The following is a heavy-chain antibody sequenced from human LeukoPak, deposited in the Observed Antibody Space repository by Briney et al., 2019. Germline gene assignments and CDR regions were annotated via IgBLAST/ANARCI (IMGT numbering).Heavy chain of an antibody. Sequence: SETLSLTCTASGGSISSYYWSWIRQPPGKGLEWIGYIYYSGSTNYNPSLKSRVTISVDTSKNQFSLKLSSVTAADTAVYYCARVSDYYDSSGYPMRAFDIWGQGTMVTVSS. J-gene: IGHJ3*02. CDR3: ARVSDYYDSSGYPMRAFDI. V-gene: IGHV4-59*01. CDR2: IYYSGST. CDR1: GGSISSYY. D-gene: IGHD3-22*01.